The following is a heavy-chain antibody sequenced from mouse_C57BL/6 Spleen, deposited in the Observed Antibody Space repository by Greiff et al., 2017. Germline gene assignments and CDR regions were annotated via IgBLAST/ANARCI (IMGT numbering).Heavy chain of an antibody. CDR2: IYPRSGNT. CDR3: AREGHSSGYDY. D-gene: IGHD3-2*02. J-gene: IGHJ2*01. V-gene: IGHV1-81*01. CDR1: GYTFTSYG. Sequence: QFQLQQSGAELARPGASVKLSCKASGYTFTSYGISWVKQRTGQGLEWIGEIYPRSGNTYYNEKFKGKATLTADKSSSTAYMELRSLTSEDAAVYFCAREGHSSGYDYWGQGTTLTVAS.